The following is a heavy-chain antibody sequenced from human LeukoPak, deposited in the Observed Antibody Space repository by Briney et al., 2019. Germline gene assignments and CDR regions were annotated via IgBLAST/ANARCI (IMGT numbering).Heavy chain of an antibody. D-gene: IGHD2-21*02. CDR2: IYDSGST. J-gene: IGHJ3*02. CDR3: APHSRARSGDSENAFEM. Sequence: SETLSLTCTVSGGSTNSSTYYWDWIRQPPGKGLEWIGNIYDSGSTHYNPSLESRVTISVDTSKNQFSLKLNPVTAPATAVYYCAPHSRARSGDSENAFEMWGQGTMVTVSS. CDR1: GGSTNSSTYY. V-gene: IGHV4-39*01.